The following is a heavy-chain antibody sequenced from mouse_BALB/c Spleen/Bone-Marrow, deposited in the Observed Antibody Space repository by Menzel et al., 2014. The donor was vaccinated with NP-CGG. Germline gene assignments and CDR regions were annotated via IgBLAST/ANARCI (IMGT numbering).Heavy chain of an antibody. CDR1: GYSIXSGYS. V-gene: IGHV3-1*02. CDR3: ARRGDYYGNYADY. D-gene: IGHD2-1*01. CDR2: IRYSGST. Sequence: EVQLQQSGPDLVKPSQSLSLTCTVTGYSIXSGYSWHWIRQFPGNKLEWMGYIRYSGSTNYNPSLKSRISITRDTSKNHFFLQLNSVTTEDTATYYCARRGDYYGNYADYWGQGTSVTVSS. J-gene: IGHJ4*01.